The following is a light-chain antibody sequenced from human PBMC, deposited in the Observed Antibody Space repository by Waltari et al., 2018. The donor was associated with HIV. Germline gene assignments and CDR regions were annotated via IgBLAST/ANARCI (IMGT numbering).Light chain of an antibody. V-gene: IGKV3-11*01. Sequence: IVLTQSPATLSLARAEGDTSSGRASQNVSIYLAWYQQKPGQPPRLLIYDASNRATSIPARFSGSGSGTDFALTISSLEPEDFAVYYCQQRSRWPPAYTFGQGTKLEIK. CDR3: QQRSRWPPAYT. CDR2: DAS. J-gene: IGKJ2*01. CDR1: QNVSIY.